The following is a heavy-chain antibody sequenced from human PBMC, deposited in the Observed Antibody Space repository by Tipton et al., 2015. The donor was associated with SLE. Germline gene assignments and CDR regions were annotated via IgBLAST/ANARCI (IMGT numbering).Heavy chain of an antibody. Sequence: LRLSCTVSGGSVSSGIYYWTWIRQPPGKGLEWIGYIYTSGSTNYNPSLKSRVTISVDTSKNQFSLKLSSVTAADTAVYYCARGWIQLWFDIWGQGTMVTVSS. J-gene: IGHJ3*02. CDR2: IYTSGST. CDR3: ARGWIQLWFDI. CDR1: GGSVSSGIYY. D-gene: IGHD5-18*01. V-gene: IGHV4-61*01.